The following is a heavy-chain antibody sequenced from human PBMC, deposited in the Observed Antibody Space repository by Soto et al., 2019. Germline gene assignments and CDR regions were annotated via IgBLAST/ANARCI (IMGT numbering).Heavy chain of an antibody. V-gene: IGHV4-31*03. CDR1: GGSISSGGYY. J-gene: IGHJ4*02. CDR2: IYYSGST. D-gene: IGHD3-10*01. Sequence: KPSENLSLTCTVSGGSISSGGYYWSWIRQHPGKGLEWIGYIYYSGSTYYNPSLKSRVTISVDTSKNQFSLKLSSVTAADTAVYYCARSSFGELSFDYWGQGTLVTVSS. CDR3: ARSSFGELSFDY.